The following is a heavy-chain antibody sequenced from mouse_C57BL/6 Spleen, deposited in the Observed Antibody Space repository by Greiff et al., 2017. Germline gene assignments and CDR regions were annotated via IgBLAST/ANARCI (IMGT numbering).Heavy chain of an antibody. V-gene: IGHV7-3*01. D-gene: IGHD4-1*02. CDR3: VSSTGGYFDY. CDR2: IRNKANGYTT. CDR1: GFTFTDYY. J-gene: IGHJ2*01. Sequence: DVQLVESGGGLVQPGGSLSLSCAASGFTFTDYYMSWVRQPPGKALEWLGFIRNKANGYTTEYSASVKGRFTISRDNSQSILYLQMNALRAEDSATYYCVSSTGGYFDYWGQGTTLTVSS.